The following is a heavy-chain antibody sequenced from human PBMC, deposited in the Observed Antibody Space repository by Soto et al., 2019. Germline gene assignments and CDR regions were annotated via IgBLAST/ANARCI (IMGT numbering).Heavy chain of an antibody. V-gene: IGHV1-69*08. CDR3: AREPYGDYSGY. D-gene: IGHD4-17*01. J-gene: IGHJ4*02. CDR2: ITPILGIA. CDR1: GGTFSSYS. Sequence: QGQLVQSGAEVKKPGSSVKVSCKASGGTFSSYSINWVRQAPGQGLEWMGRITPILGIANYAQKFQGRVTITAAKSTSTAYMELSSLRSEDTAVYYCAREPYGDYSGYWGQGTLVTVSS.